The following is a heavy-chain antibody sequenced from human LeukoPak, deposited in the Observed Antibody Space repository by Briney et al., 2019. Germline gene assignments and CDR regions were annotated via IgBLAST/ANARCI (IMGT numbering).Heavy chain of an antibody. D-gene: IGHD2-15*01. Sequence: PSETLSLTCGVYGGSFNGYFGTWIRQSPGKGLECIGEINHRGSTNRNPSLESRVSISVDTSKNQLFLNLTSVTVADTALYYCARRGYCSGGNCSPWRVLDYWGQGTQVTVSS. V-gene: IGHV4-34*01. J-gene: IGHJ4*02. CDR2: INHRGST. CDR3: ARRGYCSGGNCSPWRVLDY. CDR1: GGSFNGYF.